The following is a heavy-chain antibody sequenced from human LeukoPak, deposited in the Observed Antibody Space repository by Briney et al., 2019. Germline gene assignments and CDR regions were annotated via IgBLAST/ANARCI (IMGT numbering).Heavy chain of an antibody. CDR1: GGSISSGGYY. D-gene: IGHD3-3*01. CDR3: ARVGVAGGSVYFDY. J-gene: IGHJ4*02. V-gene: IGHV4-31*03. Sequence: SETLSLTCTVSGGSISSGGYYWSWIRQHPGKGLEWIGYIYYSGSTYYNPSLKSRVTISVDTSKNQFSLKLSSVTAADTAVYYCARVGVAGGSVYFDYWGQGTLVTVSS. CDR2: IYYSGST.